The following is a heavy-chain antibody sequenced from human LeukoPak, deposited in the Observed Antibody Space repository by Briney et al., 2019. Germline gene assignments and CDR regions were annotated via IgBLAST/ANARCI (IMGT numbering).Heavy chain of an antibody. J-gene: IGHJ3*02. V-gene: IGHV1-2*02. CDR1: GYTFTGFY. D-gene: IGHD3-22*01. Sequence: ASVKVSCKASGYTFTGFYIHWVRQAPGQGLEWMGWINPNSGGTKYAQRFQGRVTMTTDTSTSTAYMELRSLRSDDTAVYYCARRRYYDSRSDAFDIWGQGTMVTVSS. CDR3: ARRRYYDSRSDAFDI. CDR2: INPNSGGT.